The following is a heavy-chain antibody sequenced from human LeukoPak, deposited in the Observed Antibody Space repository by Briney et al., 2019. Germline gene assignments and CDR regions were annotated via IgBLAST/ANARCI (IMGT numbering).Heavy chain of an antibody. CDR3: ARAVGNCSGGSCSRNFDY. V-gene: IGHV4-59*01. Sequence: SETLSLTCAVYGGSFSGYYWSWIRQPPGKGLEWIGYIYYSGSTNYNPSLKSRVTISVDTSKNQFSLKLSSVTAADTAVYYCARAVGNCSGGSCSRNFDYWGQGTLVTVSS. CDR1: GGSFSGYY. D-gene: IGHD2-15*01. J-gene: IGHJ4*02. CDR2: IYYSGST.